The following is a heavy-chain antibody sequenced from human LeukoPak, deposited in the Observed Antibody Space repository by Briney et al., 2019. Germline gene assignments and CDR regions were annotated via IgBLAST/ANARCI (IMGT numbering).Heavy chain of an antibody. V-gene: IGHV4-34*01. J-gene: IGHJ4*02. Sequence: SETLSLTCAVYGGSFSGYYWSWLRQPPGKGLAGIGEINHSGSTNYNPSLKSRVTISVDTSKNQFSLRLSSVTAADTAVYYCASIVPAAIPYWGQGTLVTVSS. CDR2: INHSGST. CDR3: ASIVPAAIPY. D-gene: IGHD2-2*01. CDR1: GGSFSGYY.